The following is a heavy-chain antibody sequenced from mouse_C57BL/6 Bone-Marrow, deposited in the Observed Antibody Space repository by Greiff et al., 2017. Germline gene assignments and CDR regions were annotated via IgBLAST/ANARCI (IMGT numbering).Heavy chain of an antibody. CDR1: GYAFSSYW. Sequence: QVQLQQSGAELVKPGASVKISCKASGYAFSSYWMNWVKQRPGKGLEWIGQIYPGDGDTNYNGKFKGKATLTADKSSSTAYMQLSSLTSEDSAVYCCASGYGSKYYFDYWGQGTTLTVSS. J-gene: IGHJ2*01. D-gene: IGHD1-1*01. CDR3: ASGYGSKYYFDY. CDR2: IYPGDGDT. V-gene: IGHV1-80*01.